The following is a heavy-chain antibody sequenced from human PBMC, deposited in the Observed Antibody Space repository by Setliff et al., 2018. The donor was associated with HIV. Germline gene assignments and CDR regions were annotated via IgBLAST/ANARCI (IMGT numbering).Heavy chain of an antibody. V-gene: IGHV1-69*06. CDR1: GGTFSNYG. CDR3: ARDPPLMITFGGVIVDDAFDI. CDR2: IIPISGTA. Sequence: SVKVSCKASGGTFSNYGMSWVRQAPGQGLEWMGGIIPISGTANYAQKFQGRVTITPDKSTSTAYMELSSLRSEDTAVYYCARDPPLMITFGGVIVDDAFDIWGQGTMVTVSS. D-gene: IGHD3-16*02. J-gene: IGHJ3*02.